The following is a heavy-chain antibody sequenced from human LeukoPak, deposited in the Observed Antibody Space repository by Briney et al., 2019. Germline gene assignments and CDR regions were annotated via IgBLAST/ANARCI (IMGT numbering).Heavy chain of an antibody. CDR2: INSNGNTT. V-gene: IGHV3-74*01. Sequence: QTGGSLRLSCAASGFTFSTYWMHWARQVPGNGLVWVSRINSNGNTTAYADSVKGRFTISRDNAKNTLFLQMNSLRAEDTAVYYCARGGGNSYAPVDYWGQGTLVTVSS. J-gene: IGHJ4*02. D-gene: IGHD5-18*01. CDR3: ARGGGNSYAPVDY. CDR1: GFTFSTYW.